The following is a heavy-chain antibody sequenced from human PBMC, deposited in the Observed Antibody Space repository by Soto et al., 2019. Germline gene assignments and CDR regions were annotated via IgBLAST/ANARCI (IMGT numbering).Heavy chain of an antibody. CDR3: AKDFAAAGNY. CDR2: ISYDGSNK. Sequence: QVQLVESGGGVVQPGRSLRLSCAASGFTFSSYGMHWVRQAPGKGLEWVAVISYDGSNKYYADSVKGRFTISRDNSKSTLYLQMNSLRAEDTAVYYCAKDFAAAGNYWGQGTLVTVSS. CDR1: GFTFSSYG. D-gene: IGHD6-13*01. J-gene: IGHJ4*02. V-gene: IGHV3-30*18.